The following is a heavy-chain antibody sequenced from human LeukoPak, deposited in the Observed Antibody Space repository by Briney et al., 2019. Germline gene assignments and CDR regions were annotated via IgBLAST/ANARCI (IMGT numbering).Heavy chain of an antibody. Sequence: SETLSLTCTVSGGSMSSTSYYWGWIRQPPGKGLEWIGSIYYSGSTYYNPSLKSRVTISIDTSKNLFSLKLDSLTPADTAVYYCARSATVTTGYFDYWGRGTLVAVSP. CDR1: GGSMSSTSYY. CDR2: IYYSGST. D-gene: IGHD4-17*01. V-gene: IGHV4-39*07. CDR3: ARSATVTTGYFDY. J-gene: IGHJ4*02.